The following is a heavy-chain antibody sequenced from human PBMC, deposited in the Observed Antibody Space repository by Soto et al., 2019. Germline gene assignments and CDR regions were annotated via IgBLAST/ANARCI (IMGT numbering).Heavy chain of an antibody. CDR2: IWYDGSNK. Sequence: GESLKISCAASGFTFSSYGMHWVRQAPGKGLEWVAVIWYDGSNKYYADSVKGRFTISRDNSKNTLYLQMNSLRAEDTAVYYCARELGIAAAGLDYWGQGTLVTVSS. D-gene: IGHD6-13*01. CDR1: GFTFSSYG. CDR3: ARELGIAAAGLDY. J-gene: IGHJ4*02. V-gene: IGHV3-33*01.